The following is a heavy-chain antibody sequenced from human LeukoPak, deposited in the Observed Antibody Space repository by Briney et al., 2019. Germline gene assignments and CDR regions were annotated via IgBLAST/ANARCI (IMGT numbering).Heavy chain of an antibody. Sequence: GGSLRLSCEVSGFTFSTSVMHWVRQAPGKGLEYVSGISDNGLDTHYGNSVEGRFTISRDNSKNSLYLQMDSLRDEDMAVYYCAREGHSSGHCGALDIWGQGTMVTVSS. CDR2: ISDNGLDT. D-gene: IGHD3-22*01. V-gene: IGHV3-64*01. J-gene: IGHJ3*02. CDR3: AREGHSSGHCGALDI. CDR1: GFTFSTSV.